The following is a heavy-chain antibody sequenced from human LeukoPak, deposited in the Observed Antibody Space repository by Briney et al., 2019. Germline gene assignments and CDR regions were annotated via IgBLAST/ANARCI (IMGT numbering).Heavy chain of an antibody. Sequence: GGSLRLSCAASGFIFDDYTMHWVRQAPGKGLEWVSSITSSGDSQYYADSVKGRFTISRDNSKNTLYLDTSSLRAEDTAIYYCAKDFERFGTGWYFDCWGQGTLVAVSS. CDR3: AKDFERFGTGWYFDC. V-gene: IGHV3-23*01. CDR1: GFIFDDYT. D-gene: IGHD6-19*01. J-gene: IGHJ4*02. CDR2: ITSSGDSQ.